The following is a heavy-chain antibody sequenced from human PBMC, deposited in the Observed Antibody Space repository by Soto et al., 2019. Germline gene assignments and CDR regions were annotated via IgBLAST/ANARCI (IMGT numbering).Heavy chain of an antibody. CDR1: NISINITYW. V-gene: IGHV4-4*02. J-gene: IGHJ5*02. Sequence: QVHLQESGPGLVKPSGTLSLSCDVSNISINITYWWSWVRQSPGKGLEWIGEIFHTGGTSYNPSRKGLVTISIDNSRSQFSLNLRSVTAGDTAVYYCASPRYRSGELFFSWGQGTLVTVSS. D-gene: IGHD3-10*01. CDR3: ASPRYRSGELFFS. CDR2: IFHTGGT.